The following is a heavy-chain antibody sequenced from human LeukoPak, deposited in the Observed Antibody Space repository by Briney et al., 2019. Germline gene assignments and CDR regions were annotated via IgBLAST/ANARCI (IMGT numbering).Heavy chain of an antibody. Sequence: PGGSLRLSCAASGFTFSSYSMNWVRQAPGKGLEWVSSISSSSTYIYYADSVKGRFTISRDNAKNSLYLQMYSLRAEDTAVYYCASDRRWLQSFDYWGQGTLVTVSS. D-gene: IGHD5-24*01. V-gene: IGHV3-21*01. J-gene: IGHJ4*02. CDR3: ASDRRWLQSFDY. CDR1: GFTFSSYS. CDR2: ISSSSTYI.